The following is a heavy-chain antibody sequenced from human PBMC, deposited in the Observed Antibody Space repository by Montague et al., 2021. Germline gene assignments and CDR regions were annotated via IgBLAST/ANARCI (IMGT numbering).Heavy chain of an antibody. J-gene: IGHJ4*02. D-gene: IGHD3-10*01. CDR3: ASDRGPFDY. V-gene: IGHV4-34*01. CDR2: VRHIGST. CDR1: GGSLSEYY. Sequence: SETLSPTCGVYGGSLSEYYWTWIRQSPEKGLEWIGEVRHIGSTNYNPSLKSRVTMSVDKSKNQFSLRLRSVTAADTAAYYCASDRGPFDYWGQGTVVTVSS.